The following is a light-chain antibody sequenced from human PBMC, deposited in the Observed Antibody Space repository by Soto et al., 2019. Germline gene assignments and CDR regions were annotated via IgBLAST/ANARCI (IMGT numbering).Light chain of an antibody. CDR3: QQYDNKPPIT. J-gene: IGKJ5*01. V-gene: IGKV3-15*01. Sequence: EIVMTQSPATLSVSPGERATLSCRASQSVSSNLAWYQQKPGQAPRLLIYSTSTRATGIPDRFSGSGSGTAFNLTISSLQSEDFAVYHCQQYDNKPPITFVQGTRLEIK. CDR1: QSVSSN. CDR2: STS.